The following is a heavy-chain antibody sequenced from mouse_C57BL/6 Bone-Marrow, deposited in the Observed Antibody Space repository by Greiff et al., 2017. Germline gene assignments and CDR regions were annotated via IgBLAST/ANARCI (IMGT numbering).Heavy chain of an antibody. J-gene: IGHJ1*03. V-gene: IGHV5-17*01. Sequence: EVNVVESGGGLVKPGGSLKLSCAASGFTFSDYGMHWVRQAPEKGLEWVAYISSGSSTIYYADTVKGRFTIARDNAKNTLFLQMTSLRSEDTAMYYCARGTVVATFYWYFDVWGTGTTVTVSS. CDR1: GFTFSDYG. D-gene: IGHD1-1*01. CDR2: ISSGSSTI. CDR3: ARGTVVATFYWYFDV.